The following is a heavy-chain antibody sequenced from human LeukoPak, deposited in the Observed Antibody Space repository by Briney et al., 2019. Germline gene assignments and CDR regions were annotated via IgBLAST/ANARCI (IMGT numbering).Heavy chain of an antibody. CDR1: GYTFTNYA. CDR3: ARVHYDILTGYSYFDY. D-gene: IGHD3-9*01. J-gene: IGHJ4*01. CDR2: ISAYNDNT. Sequence: ASVSLSCKASGYTFTNYAISWVRQAPGQGLEWMGWISAYNDNTNYAQKLQGRVTMTTDTSTSTAYMELRSLRSDDTAVYYCARVHYDILTGYSYFDYWGQGNMVTVSS. V-gene: IGHV1-18*01.